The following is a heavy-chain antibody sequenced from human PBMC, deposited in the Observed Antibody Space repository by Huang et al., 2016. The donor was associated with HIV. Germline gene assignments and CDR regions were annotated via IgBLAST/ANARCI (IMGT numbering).Heavy chain of an antibody. CDR1: GYKFSSYW. CDR2: IYPEDSNT. D-gene: IGHD2-15*01. Sequence: EVQLVQSGTEVKKPGESLKISCKGSGYKFSSYWLGWVRQMPGKGLEWMVFIYPEDSNTSDSPSIQGQVTISADKSISTAYVQWSSLKVSDTGVYYCASRRAAPESYFIDVWGKGTTVIVSS. V-gene: IGHV5-51*03. J-gene: IGHJ6*03. CDR3: ASRRAAPESYFIDV.